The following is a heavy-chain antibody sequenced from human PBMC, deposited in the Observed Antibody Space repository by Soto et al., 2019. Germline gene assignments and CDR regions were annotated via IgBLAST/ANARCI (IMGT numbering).Heavy chain of an antibody. V-gene: IGHV3-48*01. CDR1: GFTCSSYG. J-gene: IGHJ4*02. Sequence: PGGSLGLSCAASGFTCSSYGMNWVRQAPGKGLEWVSYISSSSSTIYYADSVKGRFTISRDNAENSLSLQMNSLRAEDTAVYYSLMAACTSWKSFHYCGKRILVSVSS. CDR2: ISSSSSTI. CDR3: LMAACTSWKSFHY. D-gene: IGHD2-2*01.